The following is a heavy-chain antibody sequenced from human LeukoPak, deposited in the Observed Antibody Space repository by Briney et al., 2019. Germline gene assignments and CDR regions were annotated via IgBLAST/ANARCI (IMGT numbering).Heavy chain of an antibody. Sequence: ASVKVSCKASGHTFTNYHIHWVRQAPGQGVEWMGAVYATGGVAINTQTFPVRVTMTRDTSTCTVYMELSSLRFEDTAIYYCATEAPRSYYFDYWGQGIQVTVSS. J-gene: IGHJ4*02. V-gene: IGHV1-46*01. CDR2: VYATGGVA. CDR3: ATEAPRSYYFDY. CDR1: GHTFTNYH.